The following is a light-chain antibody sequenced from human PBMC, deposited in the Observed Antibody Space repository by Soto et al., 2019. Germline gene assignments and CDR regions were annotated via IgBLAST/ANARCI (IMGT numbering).Light chain of an antibody. V-gene: IGKV1-5*01. Sequence: DIQMTQSPSTLSASVGDRVTITCRASQSISSWLAWYQQKPGKAPKFLIYDASNLESGVPSRFSGSGSGTEFTLTISSLQPDDFATYYCQQYNSYSFTFGPGTKVDIK. J-gene: IGKJ3*01. CDR1: QSISSW. CDR2: DAS. CDR3: QQYNSYSFT.